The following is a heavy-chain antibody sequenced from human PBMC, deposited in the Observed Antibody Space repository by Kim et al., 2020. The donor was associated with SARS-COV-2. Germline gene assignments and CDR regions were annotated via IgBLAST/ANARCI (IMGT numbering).Heavy chain of an antibody. CDR1: GFTFSSYD. D-gene: IGHD4-17*01. CDR3: ARVTVTTSANWYFDL. V-gene: IGHV3-13*01. J-gene: IGHJ2*01. CDR2: IGTAGDT. Sequence: GGSLRLSCAASGFTFSSYDMHWVRQATGKGLEWFSAIGTAGDTYYPGSVKGRFTISRENAKNSLYLQMNSLRAGDTAVYYCARVTVTTSANWYFDLWGRGTLVTVSS.